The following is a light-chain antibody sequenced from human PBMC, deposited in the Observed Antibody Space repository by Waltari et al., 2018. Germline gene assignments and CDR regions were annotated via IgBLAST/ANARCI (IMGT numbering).Light chain of an antibody. V-gene: IGKV1-5*03. CDR3: QQYNSYST. CDR1: QSVSNW. Sequence: DIQMTQSPSTLSASVGDRVTITCRASQSVSNWLVWYQQKPGKAPKLLIYKASSLESGVPSRFSGSGSGTEFTLTISSLQPDDFATYYCQQYNSYSTFGQGTKLEIK. CDR2: KAS. J-gene: IGKJ2*01.